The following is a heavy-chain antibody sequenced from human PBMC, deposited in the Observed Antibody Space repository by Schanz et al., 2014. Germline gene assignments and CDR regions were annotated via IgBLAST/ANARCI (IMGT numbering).Heavy chain of an antibody. CDR2: IGYLGDT. CDR3: ARGTDWNLHY. CDR1: GFTFGSYG. D-gene: IGHD1-1*01. J-gene: IGHJ4*02. Sequence: EVQLVESGGGLVQPGGSLRLSCAASGFTFGSYGMSWVRQGTGKGLEWVSTIGYLGDTYYPDSVKGRFTVSRDSGQNSLYLQMNSLRAGDTAVYYCARGTDWNLHYWGQGALVTVSS. V-gene: IGHV3-13*01.